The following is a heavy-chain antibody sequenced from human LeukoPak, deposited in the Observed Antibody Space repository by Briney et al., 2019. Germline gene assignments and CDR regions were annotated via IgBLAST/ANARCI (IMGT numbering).Heavy chain of an antibody. CDR3: ASPLNYYDRIDP. CDR1: GFTFSSYA. CDR2: ISYDGSNK. D-gene: IGHD3-22*01. Sequence: GRSLRLSCAASGFTFSSYAMHWVRQAPGKGLEWVAVISYDGSNKYYADSVKGRFTISRDNSKNTLYLQMNSLKSEDTAVYYCASPLNYYDRIDPWGQGTLVTVSS. V-gene: IGHV3-30-3*01. J-gene: IGHJ5*02.